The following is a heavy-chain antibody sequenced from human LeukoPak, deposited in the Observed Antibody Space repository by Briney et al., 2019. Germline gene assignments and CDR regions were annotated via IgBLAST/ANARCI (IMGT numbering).Heavy chain of an antibody. Sequence: GESLKISCKGSGYSINNYWIGWVRQMPGKGLEWMGIIYPADSDIRYSPSFQGQVTISDDKSLSTAYLQWSSLKASDTAMYYCARQEYCSGGSCYTWFDPWGQGTLVTVSS. J-gene: IGHJ5*02. CDR3: ARQEYCSGGSCYTWFDP. CDR2: IYPADSDI. V-gene: IGHV5-51*01. D-gene: IGHD2-15*01. CDR1: GYSINNYW.